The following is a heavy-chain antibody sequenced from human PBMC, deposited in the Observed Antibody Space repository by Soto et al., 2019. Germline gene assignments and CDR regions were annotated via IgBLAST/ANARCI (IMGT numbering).Heavy chain of an antibody. CDR1: GFTFSTYT. Sequence: GGSLRLSCAASGFTFSTYTMNWVRQSPGKGLEWVSSISSSSSYIYYADSVKGRFTISRDNAKNSLYLQMNSLRAEDTAVYYCATRNPRLGSTSYDYWGQGTLVTVSS. CDR2: ISSSSSYI. D-gene: IGHD2-2*01. CDR3: ATRNPRLGSTSYDY. V-gene: IGHV3-21*01. J-gene: IGHJ4*02.